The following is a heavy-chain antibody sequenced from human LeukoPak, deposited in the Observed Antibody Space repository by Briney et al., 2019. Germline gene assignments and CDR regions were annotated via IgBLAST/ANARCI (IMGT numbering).Heavy chain of an antibody. CDR1: VFPFSSFS. J-gene: IGHJ4*02. CDR2: FSSSRSYI. Sequence: GGSLRLSCAASVFPFSSFSMNGARQAPGKGREWVSSFSSSRSYIYYTDPLKGRYTISSDNAKNTLYLQMNSLRAEDTAVYYCARGDDYSRYYFDYWGQGTLVTVSS. CDR3: ARGDDYSRYYFDY. V-gene: IGHV3-21*01. D-gene: IGHD4-11*01.